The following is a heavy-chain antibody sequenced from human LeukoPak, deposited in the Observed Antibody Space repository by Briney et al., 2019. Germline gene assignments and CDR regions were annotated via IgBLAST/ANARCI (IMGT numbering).Heavy chain of an antibody. V-gene: IGHV3-30*02. CDR3: AKDQAGG. J-gene: IGHJ4*02. CDR1: GFIFSDYG. D-gene: IGHD4-23*01. Sequence: GGSLRLSCAASGFIFSDYGMLWVRQAPGKGLEWVSFIRSDGGQEFYADSVKGRFTISRDNSKNTLYLRMNNLRPEDTAIYYCAKDQAGGWGQGTLVTVSS. CDR2: IRSDGGQE.